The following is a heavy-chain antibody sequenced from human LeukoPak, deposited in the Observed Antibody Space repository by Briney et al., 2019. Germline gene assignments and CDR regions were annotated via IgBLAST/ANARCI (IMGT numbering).Heavy chain of an antibody. CDR3: AKSGYNRFDY. V-gene: IGHV3-23*01. Sequence: VGSPRLSCAASGVTFRRYGMRWGRQAPGEGLGWGSASSGRGGRTYYADSVKGRFTISRDNYKNTLYLQMNRLIAEDTAVYYCAKSGYNRFDYWGQGTRVTVSS. J-gene: IGHJ4*02. CDR1: GVTFRRYG. CDR2: SSGRGGRT. D-gene: IGHD5-24*01.